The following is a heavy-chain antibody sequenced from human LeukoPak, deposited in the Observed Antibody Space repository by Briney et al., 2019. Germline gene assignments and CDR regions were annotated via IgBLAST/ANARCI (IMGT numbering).Heavy chain of an antibody. D-gene: IGHD6-13*01. CDR2: MNPNSGNT. J-gene: IGHJ5*02. Sequence: ASVKVSCKASGYTFTSYDINWVRQATGQGLEWMGWMNPNSGNTGYAQKFQGRVTMTRNTSISTAYMELSSLRSEGTAVYYCARGPSGYSSSWYAYRENWFDPWGQGTLVTVSS. V-gene: IGHV1-8*01. CDR3: ARGPSGYSSSWYAYRENWFDP. CDR1: GYTFTSYD.